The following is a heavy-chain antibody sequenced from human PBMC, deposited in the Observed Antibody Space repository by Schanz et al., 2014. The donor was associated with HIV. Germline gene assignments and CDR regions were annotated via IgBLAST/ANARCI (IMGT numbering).Heavy chain of an antibody. V-gene: IGHV3-30*19. Sequence: QVQLVESGGGVVQPGRSLRLSCAASGFTFSSYGMHWVRQAPGKGLEWVAVISYDGSNKYYADSVKGRFTISRDNAKNTLYLQINSLRAEDTAVYYCARGGYAARPSYYYDMDIWGQGTTVTVSS. CDR2: ISYDGSNK. CDR1: GFTFSSYG. CDR3: ARGGYAARPSYYYDMDI. J-gene: IGHJ6*02. D-gene: IGHD5-12*01.